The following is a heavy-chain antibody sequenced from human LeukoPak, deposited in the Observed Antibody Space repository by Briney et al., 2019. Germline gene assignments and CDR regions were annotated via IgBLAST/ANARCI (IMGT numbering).Heavy chain of an antibody. Sequence: ASVKVSCKASGYTFTDYYMHWVRQAPGQGLEWMGWINPNSAATNYAQKFQGRVAMTRDTSISTAYMELGILRSDDTAVYYCARDRSADCSLDYWGQGTLVTVSS. J-gene: IGHJ4*02. D-gene: IGHD2-21*02. V-gene: IGHV1-2*02. CDR2: INPNSAAT. CDR1: GYTFTDYY. CDR3: ARDRSADCSLDY.